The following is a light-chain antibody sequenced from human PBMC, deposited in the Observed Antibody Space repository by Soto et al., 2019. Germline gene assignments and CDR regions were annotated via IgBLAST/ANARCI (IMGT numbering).Light chain of an antibody. CDR2: YDS. Sequence: SYELTQPPSVSVAPGKTARITCGGNNIGSKSVHWYQQKPGQAPVLVIYYDSDRPSGIPERFSGSNSGNTATLTISRVEAGDEADYYCQVWDSSSDHRAVFGGGTKLTVL. J-gene: IGLJ2*01. CDR3: QVWDSSSDHRAV. V-gene: IGLV3-21*04. CDR1: NIGSKS.